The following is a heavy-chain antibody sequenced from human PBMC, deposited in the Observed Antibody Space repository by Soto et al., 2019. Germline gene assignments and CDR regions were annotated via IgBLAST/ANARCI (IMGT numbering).Heavy chain of an antibody. D-gene: IGHD6-6*01. J-gene: IGHJ6*03. Sequence: ASVKVSCKASGYTFINYYIHWVRQAPGQGLEWMGVINPNGGSTVYAQKFQGRVTLTRDTSTSTVYVELSSLRSDDTAVYFCVRATAARQRDYSYHYYLHIWGKGTTVTVAS. CDR1: GYTFINYY. CDR2: INPNGGST. CDR3: VRATAARQRDYSYHYYLHI. V-gene: IGHV1-46*03.